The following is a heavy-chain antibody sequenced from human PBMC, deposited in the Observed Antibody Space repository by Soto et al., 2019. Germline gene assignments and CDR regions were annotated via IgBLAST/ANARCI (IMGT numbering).Heavy chain of an antibody. CDR1: GFTFDDYA. D-gene: IGHD6-13*01. V-gene: IGHV3-9*01. CDR2: ISWNSGSI. CDR3: AKDIAAAVTGYYGMDV. J-gene: IGHJ6*02. Sequence: PGGSLRLSCAASGFTFDDYAMHWVRQAPGKGLEWVSGISWNSGSIGYADSVKGRFTISRDNAKNSLYLQMNSLRAEDTALYYCAKDIAAAVTGYYGMDVWGQGTTVTASS.